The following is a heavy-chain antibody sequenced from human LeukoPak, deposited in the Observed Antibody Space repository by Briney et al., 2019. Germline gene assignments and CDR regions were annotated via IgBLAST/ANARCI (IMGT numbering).Heavy chain of an antibody. CDR3: ARGPSKGLDY. D-gene: IGHD2-2*01. CDR1: GYTFTGHY. J-gene: IGHJ4*02. V-gene: IGHV1-2*02. CDR2: IEPNSGGT. Sequence: ASVKVSCKASGYTFTGHYMHWIRQAPGQGLEWMGWIEPNSGGTHFAQKFQGRLTISRDTSISTAYMELSRLSSDDTAIYYCARGPSKGLDYWGQGTLVTVSS.